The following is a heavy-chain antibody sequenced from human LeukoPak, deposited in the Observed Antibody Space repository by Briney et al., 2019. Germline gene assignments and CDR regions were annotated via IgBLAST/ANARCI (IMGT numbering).Heavy chain of an antibody. Sequence: PGGSLRLSCAASGFTFSSYAMHWVRQAPGKGLEWVAVISYDGSNKYYADSVKGRFTISRDNSKNTLYLQMNSLRAEDTAVYYCARTPLGSGWSPDYWGQETLVTVSS. CDR3: ARTPLGSGWSPDY. D-gene: IGHD6-19*01. CDR1: GFTFSSYA. J-gene: IGHJ4*02. V-gene: IGHV3-30-3*01. CDR2: ISYDGSNK.